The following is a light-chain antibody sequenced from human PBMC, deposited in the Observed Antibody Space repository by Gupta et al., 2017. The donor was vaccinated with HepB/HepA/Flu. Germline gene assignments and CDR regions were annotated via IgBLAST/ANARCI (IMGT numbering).Light chain of an antibody. CDR2: ATM. J-gene: IGKJ1*01. CDR3: IQSERFPPT. V-gene: IGKV1-39*01. CDR1: QNITTY. Sequence: KMHQSPSSLSASVGDRVTISCRASQNITTYLYWYQHKVGKAPDRLIYATMYLQSGVPPRFSGFGTGTDFMLKISGVEAEDVATYYCIQSERFPPTFGQGTKVEI.